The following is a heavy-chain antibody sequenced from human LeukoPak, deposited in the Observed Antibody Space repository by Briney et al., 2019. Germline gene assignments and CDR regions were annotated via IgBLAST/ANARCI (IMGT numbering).Heavy chain of an antibody. J-gene: IGHJ3*02. V-gene: IGHV4-59*11. Sequence: SETLSLTCAVSTDSFSSHYWTWIRQPPGKGLEWIGYISYIGSTNYNPFLKSRVTISIDTSKNQFSLKLSSVTAADTAVYYCARDVVTVTKGFDIWGQGTMVSVSS. CDR2: ISYIGST. D-gene: IGHD4-17*01. CDR3: ARDVVTVTKGFDI. CDR1: TDSFSSHY.